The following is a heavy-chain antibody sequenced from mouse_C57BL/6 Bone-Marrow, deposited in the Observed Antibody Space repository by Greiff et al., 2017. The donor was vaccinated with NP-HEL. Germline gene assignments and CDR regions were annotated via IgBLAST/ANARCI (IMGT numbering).Heavy chain of an antibody. D-gene: IGHD2-3*01. V-gene: IGHV5-9*01. J-gene: IGHJ3*01. CDR2: ISGGGGNT. Sequence: EVKLVESGGGLVKPGGSLKLSCAASGFTFSSYTMSWVRQTPEKRLEWVATISGGGGNTYYPDSVKGRFTISRDNAKNTLYLQMSSLRSEDTALYYCARHWIYDGYCLAYWGQGTLVTVSA. CDR1: GFTFSSYT. CDR3: ARHWIYDGYCLAY.